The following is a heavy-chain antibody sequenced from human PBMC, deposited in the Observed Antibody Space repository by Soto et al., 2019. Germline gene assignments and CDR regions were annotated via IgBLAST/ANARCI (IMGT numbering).Heavy chain of an antibody. CDR3: ARDVRVFLAYDYYGMDV. D-gene: IGHD2-8*01. CDR1: GFTFSSYS. CDR2: ISSSSSTI. Sequence: EVQLVESGGGLVQPGGSLRLSCAASGFTFSSYSMNWVRQAPGQGLEWVSYISSSSSTIYYADSVKGRFTISRDNAKNSRYLQMNSLRAEDTAVYYGARDVRVFLAYDYYGMDVWGQGTTVTVSS. V-gene: IGHV3-48*01. J-gene: IGHJ6*02.